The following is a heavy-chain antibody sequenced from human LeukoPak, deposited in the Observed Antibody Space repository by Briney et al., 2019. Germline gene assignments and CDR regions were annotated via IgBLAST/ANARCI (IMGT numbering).Heavy chain of an antibody. CDR3: ARPQNYYGSGDY. Sequence: SETLSLTCTVSGDSVSNGNYYWGWLRQPPGKALEWIGYIYYTGSTYYNPSLEGRVTISVDTSRNQFSVKLSSVTAADTAVYYCARPQNYYGSGDYWSQGTLVTVSS. CDR2: IYYTGST. V-gene: IGHV4-61*01. J-gene: IGHJ4*02. CDR1: GDSVSNGNYY. D-gene: IGHD3-10*01.